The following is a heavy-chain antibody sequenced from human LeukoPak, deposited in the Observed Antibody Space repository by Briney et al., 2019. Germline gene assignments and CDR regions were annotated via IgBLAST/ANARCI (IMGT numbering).Heavy chain of an antibody. Sequence: GASVKVSCRASGYTFTTYAINWVRQAPGQGLEYMGWIHTNTGSPTYAQGFTGRFVFSLDTSVNTAYLQISSLKAEDTAVYYCAKDLDSAAFDIWGQGTMVTVSS. CDR2: IHTNTGSP. V-gene: IGHV7-4-1*02. CDR1: GYTFTTYA. D-gene: IGHD2-15*01. CDR3: AKDLDSAAFDI. J-gene: IGHJ3*02.